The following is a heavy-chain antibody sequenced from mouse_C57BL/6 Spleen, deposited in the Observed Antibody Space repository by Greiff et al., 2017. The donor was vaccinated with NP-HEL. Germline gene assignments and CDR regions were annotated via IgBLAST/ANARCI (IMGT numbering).Heavy chain of an antibody. CDR3: ARLTGTSYWYFDV. CDR1: GYTFTSYT. CDR2: INPSSGYT. Sequence: VQLQQSGAELARPGASVKMSCKASGYTFTSYTMHWVKQRPGQGLEWIGYINPSSGYTTYNQKFKDKATLTADKSSSPSYMQLSSLTSEDSAVYYCARLTGTSYWYFDVWGTGTTVTVSS. D-gene: IGHD4-1*01. V-gene: IGHV1-4*01. J-gene: IGHJ1*03.